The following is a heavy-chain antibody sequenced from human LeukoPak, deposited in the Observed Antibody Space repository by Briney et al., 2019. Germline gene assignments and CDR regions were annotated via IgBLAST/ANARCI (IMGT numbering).Heavy chain of an antibody. CDR3: ARDQPAAGTVDY. D-gene: IGHD6-13*01. CDR1: GYTFTSYY. Sequence: ASVTVSCKASGYTFTSYYMHWVRQAPGQGLEWMGIINPSGGSTSYAQKFQGRVTMTRDMSTSTVYMELSSLRSEDTAVYYCARDQPAAGTVDYWGQGTLVTVSS. V-gene: IGHV1-46*01. CDR2: INPSGGST. J-gene: IGHJ4*02.